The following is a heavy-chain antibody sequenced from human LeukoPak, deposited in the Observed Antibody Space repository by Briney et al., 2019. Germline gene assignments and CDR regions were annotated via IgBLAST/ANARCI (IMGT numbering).Heavy chain of an antibody. V-gene: IGHV3-30-3*01. J-gene: IGHJ5*02. CDR2: ILYDGSNK. Sequence: GGSLRLSCTASGFTFSSYPMHWVRQAPGKGLEWVAVILYDGSNKNYAESVKGRFTISRDNSKNTLYLQMKSLRPEDTAVYYFARDRVLFYGSQTVGQDNWFDPWGQGTLVTVSS. CDR1: GFTFSSYP. CDR3: ARDRVLFYGSQTVGQDNWFDP. D-gene: IGHD3-10*01.